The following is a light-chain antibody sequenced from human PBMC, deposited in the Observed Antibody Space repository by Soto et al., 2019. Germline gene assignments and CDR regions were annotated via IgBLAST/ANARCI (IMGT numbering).Light chain of an antibody. CDR1: QSVSGY. Sequence: EIVLTQSPATLSVSPGQRATLSCRASQSVSGYLAWYQQKPGQAPRLLIYDTSTRATAIPARFSGSGSGTEFTLTISSLQSEDFAVYYCQQYNPPWTFGQGTKV. CDR2: DTS. J-gene: IGKJ1*01. V-gene: IGKV3-15*01. CDR3: QQYNPPWT.